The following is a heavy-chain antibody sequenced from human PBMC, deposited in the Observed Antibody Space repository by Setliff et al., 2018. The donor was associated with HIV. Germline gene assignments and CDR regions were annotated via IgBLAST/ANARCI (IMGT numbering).Heavy chain of an antibody. Sequence: PGGSLRLSCAASGFTVSSNYVCWVRQAPGKGLEWVSGISGSAGTTYYADSVKGRFTISRDNSKNTLHLQMNSLRAEDTALYYCAKDMEYDTSVYYHWYFDRWDRGALVT. D-gene: IGHD3-22*01. V-gene: IGHV3-53*05. CDR1: GFTVSSNY. CDR3: AKDMEYDTSVYYHWYFDR. CDR2: ISGSAGTT. J-gene: IGHJ2*01.